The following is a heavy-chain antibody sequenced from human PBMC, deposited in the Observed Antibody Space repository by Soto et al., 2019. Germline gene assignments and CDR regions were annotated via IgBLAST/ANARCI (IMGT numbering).Heavy chain of an antibody. CDR3: SRAPDYRNYVYYGMDV. CDR1: GFTFGDYA. D-gene: IGHD4-4*01. J-gene: IGHJ6*02. CDR2: LRSKAYGGTT. Sequence: GSLRLSCTPAGFTFGDYAMSWFRQAPGKGLEWVGFLRSKAYGGTTEYAASVKGRFTISRDDSKSIAYLQMNSLKTEDTSVYYCSRAPDYRNYVYYGMDVWGQGTTVTVSS. V-gene: IGHV3-49*03.